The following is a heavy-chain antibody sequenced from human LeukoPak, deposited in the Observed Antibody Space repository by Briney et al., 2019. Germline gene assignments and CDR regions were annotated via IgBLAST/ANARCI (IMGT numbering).Heavy chain of an antibody. CDR2: ISYDGSNK. V-gene: IGHV3-30-3*01. J-gene: IGHJ3*02. Sequence: GGSLRLSCAASGFTFSSYAMHWVRQAPGKGLEWVAVISYDGSNKYYADSVKGRFTISRDNSKNTLYLQMNSLRAEDTAVYYCASGIVEVPAARKAFDIWGQGTMVTVSS. D-gene: IGHD2-2*01. CDR3: ASGIVEVPAARKAFDI. CDR1: GFTFSSYA.